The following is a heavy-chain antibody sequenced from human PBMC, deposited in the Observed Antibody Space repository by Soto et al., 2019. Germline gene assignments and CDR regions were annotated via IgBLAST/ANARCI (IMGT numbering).Heavy chain of an antibody. V-gene: IGHV4-34*01. Sequence: PSETLSLTCAVNGGSFSGYYWSWIRQPPGKGLEWIGEINHSGSTNYNPSLKSRVTISVDTSKNQFSLKLSSVTAADTAVYYCARGRPIVYCSGGSCRNPFDYWGQGTLVTVSS. CDR1: GGSFSGYY. D-gene: IGHD2-15*01. J-gene: IGHJ4*02. CDR3: ARGRPIVYCSGGSCRNPFDY. CDR2: INHSGST.